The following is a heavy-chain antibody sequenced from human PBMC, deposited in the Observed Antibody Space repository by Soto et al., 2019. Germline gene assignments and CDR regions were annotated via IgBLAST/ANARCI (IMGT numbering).Heavy chain of an antibody. CDR1: GFTFNIYA. CDR2: IRIDGVST. V-gene: IGHV3-64D*06. CDR3: VKGEYYYGSRGYYPFDY. Sequence: VGARRLSCSPSGFTFNIYAMHWVRQAPRKGLDYVSSIRIDGVSTDCAESVKFRFTISIDSAKTTAYLHMSSLGVEDKAVYYCVKGEYYYGSRGYYPFDYWGQGT. J-gene: IGHJ4*02. D-gene: IGHD3-22*01.